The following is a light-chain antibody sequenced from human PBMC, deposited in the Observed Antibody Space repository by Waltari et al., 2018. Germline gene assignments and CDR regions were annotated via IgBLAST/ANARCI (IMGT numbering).Light chain of an antibody. Sequence: ILMTQSPPTLSVSPGERATLSCRASQSISRNLAWYQQKPGQAPRLLIYGASTRATGIPARFSGSGSGTEFTLTISSLQSEDFAVYYCQQYNNWRTFGQGTKLEIK. V-gene: IGKV3-15*01. CDR3: QQYNNWRT. CDR2: GAS. CDR1: QSISRN. J-gene: IGKJ2*01.